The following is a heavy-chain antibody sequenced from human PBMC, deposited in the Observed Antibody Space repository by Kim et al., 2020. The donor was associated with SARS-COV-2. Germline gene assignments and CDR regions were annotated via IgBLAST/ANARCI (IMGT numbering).Heavy chain of an antibody. D-gene: IGHD3-9*01. CDR3: ARGDYGLRYSPRPYGMDV. Sequence: SETLSLTCTVSGGSVSSGSYYWSWIRQPPGKGLEWIGYIYYSGSTNYNPSLKSRVTISVDTSKNQFSLKLSSVTAADTAVYYCARGDYGLRYSPRPYGMDVWGQGTTVTVSS. V-gene: IGHV4-61*01. CDR1: GGSVSSGSYY. J-gene: IGHJ6*02. CDR2: IYYSGST.